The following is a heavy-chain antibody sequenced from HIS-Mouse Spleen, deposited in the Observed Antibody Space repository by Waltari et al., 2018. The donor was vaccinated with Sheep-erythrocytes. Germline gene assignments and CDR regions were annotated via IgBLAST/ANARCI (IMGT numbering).Heavy chain of an antibody. CDR1: GYTFTGYY. CDR3: ARDLKYSSGWWFDP. CDR2: INTNS. D-gene: IGHD6-19*01. V-gene: IGHV1-2*02. Sequence: QVQLVQSGAEVKKPGASVKVSCKASGYTFTGYYMHWVRQAPGQGPEWMGWINTNSRDTSISTAHKELSRLRSDDTAEYYCARDLKYSSGWWFDPWGQGTLVTVAS. J-gene: IGHJ5*02.